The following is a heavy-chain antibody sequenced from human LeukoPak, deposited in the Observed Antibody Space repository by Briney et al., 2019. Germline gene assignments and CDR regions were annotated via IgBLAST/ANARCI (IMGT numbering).Heavy chain of an antibody. V-gene: IGHV4-39*07. J-gene: IGHJ4*02. Sequence: SETLSLTCTVSGGSISSSSYYWGWIRQPPGKGLEWIGSIYHSGSTYYNPSLKSRVTISVDTSKNQFSLKLSSVTAADTAVYYCARGRAATLRGGGGLDYWGQGTLVTVSS. CDR3: ARGRAATLRGGGGLDY. CDR2: IYHSGST. CDR1: GGSISSSSYY. D-gene: IGHD6-25*01.